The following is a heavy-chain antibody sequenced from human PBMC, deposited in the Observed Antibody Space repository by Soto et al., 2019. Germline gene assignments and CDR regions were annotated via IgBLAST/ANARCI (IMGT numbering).Heavy chain of an antibody. J-gene: IGHJ6*03. V-gene: IGHV3-23*01. CDR1: GFTFSSYA. CDR3: AKRDYYYYMDV. CDR2: ISGSGGRT. Sequence: GGSLRLSCAASGFTFSSYAMSWVRQAPGKGLGWVSAISGSGGRTYYAESVNGRFTISRDNSKITRYLQMNSLRADDTAVYYCAKRDYYYYMDVWGKGTTVTVSS.